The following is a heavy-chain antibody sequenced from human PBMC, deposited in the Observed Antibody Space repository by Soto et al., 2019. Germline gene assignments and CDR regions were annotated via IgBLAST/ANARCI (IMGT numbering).Heavy chain of an antibody. V-gene: IGHV1-2*04. CDR1: GYAFTGYY. J-gene: IGHJ4*02. CDR2: INPNSGGT. CDR3: ATPNRYCSGGSCFIFDY. D-gene: IGHD2-15*01. Sequence: ASVKVSCKASGYAFTGYYMHWVRQAPGQGLEWMGWINPNSGGTNYAQKFQGWVTMTRDTSISTAYMELSRLRSDDTAVYYCATPNRYCSGGSCFIFDYWGQGTLVTVSS.